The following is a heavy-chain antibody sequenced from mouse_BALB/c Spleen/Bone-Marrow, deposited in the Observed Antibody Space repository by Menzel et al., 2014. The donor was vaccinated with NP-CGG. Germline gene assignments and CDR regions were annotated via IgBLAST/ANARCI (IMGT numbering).Heavy chain of an antibody. D-gene: IGHD1-1*01. V-gene: IGHV5-12-2*01. CDR2: ISNGGGSI. CDR3: ASHYYDSSPFAY. Sequence: EVQLQQSGGGLVQPGGSLKLSCAASGFTFSSYTMSWVRQTPEKRLVWVAYISNGGGSIYYPDTVKGRFTISRDNDKNALYLQMSSLRSEEAAMYYCASHYYDSSPFAYWGQGTLVTVSA. CDR1: GFTFSSYT. J-gene: IGHJ3*01.